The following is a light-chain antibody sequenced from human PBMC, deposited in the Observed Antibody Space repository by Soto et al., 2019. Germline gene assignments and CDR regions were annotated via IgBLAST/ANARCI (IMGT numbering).Light chain of an antibody. Sequence: DIVLTQSPGTLSLSPGERATLSCRSSQSVSSNYLAWYQQKPDQAPRLVIYDVSGRATGLPDRFSGSGSGTEFTLTISRLEPDDSAVYYCQQYGISPTFGQGTKVEIK. CDR3: QQYGISPT. J-gene: IGKJ1*01. V-gene: IGKV3-20*01. CDR2: DVS. CDR1: QSVSSNY.